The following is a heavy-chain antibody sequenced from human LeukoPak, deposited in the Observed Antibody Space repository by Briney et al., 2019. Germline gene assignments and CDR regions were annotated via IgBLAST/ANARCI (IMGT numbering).Heavy chain of an antibody. Sequence: GGSLRLSCAASGFTFSSYAMSWVRQAPGKGLEWVSAISGSGGSTYYADSVKGRFTISRDNSKNTLYLQMNSLRAEDTAVYYCAKDALGQWLVPCFGLSYYYYGMDVWGQGTTVTVSS. CDR3: AKDALGQWLVPCFGLSYYYYGMDV. D-gene: IGHD6-19*01. CDR1: GFTFSSYA. V-gene: IGHV3-23*01. CDR2: ISGSGGST. J-gene: IGHJ6*02.